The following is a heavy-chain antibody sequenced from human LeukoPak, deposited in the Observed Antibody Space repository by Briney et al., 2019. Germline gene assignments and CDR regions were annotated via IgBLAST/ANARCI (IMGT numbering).Heavy chain of an antibody. Sequence: SVKVSCKASGGTFSSYAISWVRQAPGQGLEWMGGIIPIFGTANYAQKFQGRATITADESTSTAYMELSSLRSEDTAVYYCARDCEESTTGTTGFDYWGQGTLVTVSS. D-gene: IGHD1-1*01. CDR2: IIPIFGTA. V-gene: IGHV1-69*13. CDR3: ARDCEESTTGTTGFDY. CDR1: GGTFSSYA. J-gene: IGHJ4*02.